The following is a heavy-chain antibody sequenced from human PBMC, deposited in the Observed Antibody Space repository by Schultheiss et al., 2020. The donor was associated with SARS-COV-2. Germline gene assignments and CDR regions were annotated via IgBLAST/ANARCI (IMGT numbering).Heavy chain of an antibody. Sequence: SVKVSCKASGGTFSSYAISWVRQAPGQGLEWMGRIIPIFGIANYAQKFQGRVTITADKSTSTAYMELSSLRSEDTAVYYCATGLFGSFDTWGQGTLVTVSS. D-gene: IGHD3-3*01. V-gene: IGHV1-69*04. CDR1: GGTFSSYA. J-gene: IGHJ5*02. CDR3: ATGLFGSFDT. CDR2: IIPIFGIA.